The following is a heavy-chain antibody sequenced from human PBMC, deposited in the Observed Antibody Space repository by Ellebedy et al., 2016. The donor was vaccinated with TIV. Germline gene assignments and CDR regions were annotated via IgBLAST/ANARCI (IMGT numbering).Heavy chain of an antibody. Sequence: GESLKISXAASGFTFSSYGMHWVRQAPGKGLEWVAVISYDGSNKYYADSVKGRFTISRDNSKNTLYLQMNSLRAEDTAVYYCAKEYSSSWYGFYYYYGMDVWGQGTTVTVSS. V-gene: IGHV3-30*18. D-gene: IGHD6-13*01. J-gene: IGHJ6*02. CDR3: AKEYSSSWYGFYYYYGMDV. CDR1: GFTFSSYG. CDR2: ISYDGSNK.